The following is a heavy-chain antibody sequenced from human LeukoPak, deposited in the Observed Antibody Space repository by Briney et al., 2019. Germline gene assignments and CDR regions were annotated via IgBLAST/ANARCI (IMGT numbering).Heavy chain of an antibody. CDR3: TTLGDLVYDILEENYYYYYGMDV. Sequence: GGSLRLSCAASGFTFSNAWMSWVRQAPGKGLEWVGRIKSKTDGGTTDYAAPVKGRFTISRDDSKNTLYLQMSSLKTEDTAVYYCTTLGDLVYDILEENYYYYYGMDVWGQGTTVTVSS. CDR2: IKSKTDGGTT. CDR1: GFTFSNAW. D-gene: IGHD3-9*01. J-gene: IGHJ6*02. V-gene: IGHV3-15*01.